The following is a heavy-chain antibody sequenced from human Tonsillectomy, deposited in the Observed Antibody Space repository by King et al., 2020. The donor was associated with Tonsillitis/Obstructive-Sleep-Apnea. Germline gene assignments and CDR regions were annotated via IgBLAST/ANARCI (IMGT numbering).Heavy chain of an antibody. CDR1: GFSLSTSGVG. Sequence: TLKESGPTLVKPTQTLTLTCTFSGFSLSTSGVGVGWIRQPPGKALEWLALIYWDDDKRYSPSLKSRLTITKDTSKNQVVLTMTNMDPVDTASYYCARRYYYYYMDVWGKGTTVTVSS. V-gene: IGHV2-5*02. CDR3: ARRYYYYYMDV. CDR2: IYWDDDK. J-gene: IGHJ6*03.